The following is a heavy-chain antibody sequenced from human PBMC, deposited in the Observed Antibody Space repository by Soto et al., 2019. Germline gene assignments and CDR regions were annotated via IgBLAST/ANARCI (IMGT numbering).Heavy chain of an antibody. D-gene: IGHD6-19*01. J-gene: IGHJ4*02. CDR1: GFTFSSHW. CDR2: IKEDGSEK. Sequence: EVQLVESGGGLVQPGGSLRLSCAASGFTFSSHWMSWVRQAPGKGLEWVASIKEDGSEKYYVDSVKGRFTISRDNVKNSLYLQMNSLRVEDTVVYYCERGGGSWSLWGQGTLVIVSS. CDR3: ERGGGSWSL. V-gene: IGHV3-7*01.